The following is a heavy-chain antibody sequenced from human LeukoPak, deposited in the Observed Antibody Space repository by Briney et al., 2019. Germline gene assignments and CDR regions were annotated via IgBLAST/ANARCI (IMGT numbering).Heavy chain of an antibody. CDR1: GYTFTSYD. CDR2: MNPNSGNT. CDR3: ATEDNSYDILTGYDY. J-gene: IGHJ4*02. V-gene: IGHV1-8*03. Sequence: GASVKVSCKASGYTFTSYDINWVRQATGQGLEWMGWMNPNSGNTGYAQKFQGRVTITRNTSISTAYMELSSLSSEDTAVYYCATEDNSYDILTGYDYWGQGTLVTVSS. D-gene: IGHD3-9*01.